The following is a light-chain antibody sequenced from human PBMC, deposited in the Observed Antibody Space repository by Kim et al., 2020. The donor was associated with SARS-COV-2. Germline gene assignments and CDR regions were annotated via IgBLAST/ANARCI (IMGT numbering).Light chain of an antibody. CDR1: SLRSYY. CDR2: GKN. CDR3: NSRDSSGNHLV. J-gene: IGLJ2*01. V-gene: IGLV3-19*01. Sequence: LGQTVRVTCQGHSLRSYYASCYQQKPGQAPVLVIYGKNNRPSGSPDRFSGSSSGNTASLTITGAQAEDEADYYCNSRDSSGNHLVFGGGTQLTVL.